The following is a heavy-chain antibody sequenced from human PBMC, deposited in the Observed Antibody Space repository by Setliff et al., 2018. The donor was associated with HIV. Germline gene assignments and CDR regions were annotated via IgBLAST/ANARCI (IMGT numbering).Heavy chain of an antibody. CDR1: GFTFYSYA. Sequence: GGSLRLSCAASGFTFYSYAMHWVRQAPGKGLEWVALISDDGGSKGYADSVKGRFTVSRDDSVNMVFLQMSSLRTDDTAIYYCARGLSDGGVSGYWGQGTLVTVSS. V-gene: IGHV3-30*04. CDR2: ISDDGGSK. D-gene: IGHD2-8*02. J-gene: IGHJ4*02. CDR3: ARGLSDGGVSGY.